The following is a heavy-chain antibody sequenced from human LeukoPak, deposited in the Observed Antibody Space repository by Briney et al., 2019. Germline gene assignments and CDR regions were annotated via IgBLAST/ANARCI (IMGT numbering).Heavy chain of an antibody. J-gene: IGHJ6*04. CDR1: GGSIGSSSYY. CDR2: IFYSGST. CDR3: TRGALQGQYVYHFYGMDV. Sequence: SETLSLTCTVSGGSIGSSSYYWGWIRQPPGKGLEWIGTIFYSGSTYYNPSLKSRVTISVDTSKNQFSLKLGSLTAADTAVYYCTRGALQGQYVYHFYGMDVWGEGSTVTVSS. D-gene: IGHD4-11*01. V-gene: IGHV4-39*01.